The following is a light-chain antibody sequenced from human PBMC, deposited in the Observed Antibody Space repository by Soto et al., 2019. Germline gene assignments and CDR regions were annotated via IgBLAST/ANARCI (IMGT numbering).Light chain of an antibody. CDR3: ISYTGKSASYV. V-gene: IGLV2-14*01. J-gene: IGLJ1*01. CDR2: EVT. Sequence: QSALAQPASVSGSPGQSITISCTGTSTDVGAYNYVAWYQQHPGKAPKLIIYEVTNRPSGVSYRFSASKSGNTASLTISGLHSEDEADYYCISYTGKSASYVFGTGTKFTVL. CDR1: STDVGAYNY.